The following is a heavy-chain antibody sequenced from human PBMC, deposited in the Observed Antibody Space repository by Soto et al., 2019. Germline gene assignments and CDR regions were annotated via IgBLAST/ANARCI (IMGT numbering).Heavy chain of an antibody. D-gene: IGHD1-7*01. CDR1: GHTLTELS. V-gene: IGHV1-24*01. CDR3: ATPTPLRGTIITNINFDY. CDR2: FNPEDGEV. J-gene: IGHJ4*02. Sequence: QVQLVQSGAEVKRPGASVMVSCQISGHTLTELSIHWVRQAPGQGLEWVGGFNPEDGEVLSSQSLQGRVTFTQHTVTATGYRELSGLTSDDTAVYYCATPTPLRGTIITNINFDYWGQGTLVTVSS.